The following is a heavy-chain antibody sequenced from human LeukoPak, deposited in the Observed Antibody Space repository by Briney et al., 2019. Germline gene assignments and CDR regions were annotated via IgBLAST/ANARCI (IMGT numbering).Heavy chain of an antibody. CDR3: ARGSGIVVVTAIGTDYFDY. D-gene: IGHD2-21*02. CDR2: IYYSGST. V-gene: IGHV4-59*01. J-gene: IGHJ4*02. Sequence: PSETLSLTCTVSGGSISSYYWSWIRQPPGKGLEWIGYIYYSGSTNYNPSLKSRVTISVDTSKNQFSLKLSSVTAADTAVYYCARGSGIVVVTAIGTDYFDYWGQGTLVTVSS. CDR1: GGSISSYY.